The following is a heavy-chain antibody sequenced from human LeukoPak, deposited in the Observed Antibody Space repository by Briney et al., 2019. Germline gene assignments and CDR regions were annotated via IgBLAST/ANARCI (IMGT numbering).Heavy chain of an antibody. J-gene: IGHJ4*02. D-gene: IGHD6-13*01. Sequence: ASVKVSCKASGYTFTSYDINWVRQATGQGLEWMGWMNPNSGNTGYAQKFQGRVTITRDTSASTAYMELSSLRSEDTAVYYCARDRRAADFDYWGQGTLVTVSS. CDR2: MNPNSGNT. CDR3: ARDRRAADFDY. V-gene: IGHV1-8*01. CDR1: GYTFTSYD.